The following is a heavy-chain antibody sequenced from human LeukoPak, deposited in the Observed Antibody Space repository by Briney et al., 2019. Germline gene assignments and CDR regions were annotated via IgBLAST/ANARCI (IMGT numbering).Heavy chain of an antibody. CDR2: MNPNSGNT. CDR3: ARGGFDYYGTGRAFDV. Sequence: GASVRVSCKASGYTFTSYDINWVRQATGQGLEWMGWMNPNSGNTGYAQKFQGRVTMTRNTSISTAYMELSSLRSEDTAVYYCARGGFDYYGTGRAFDVWGQGTLVTVSS. J-gene: IGHJ4*02. D-gene: IGHD3-10*01. CDR1: GYTFTSYD. V-gene: IGHV1-8*01.